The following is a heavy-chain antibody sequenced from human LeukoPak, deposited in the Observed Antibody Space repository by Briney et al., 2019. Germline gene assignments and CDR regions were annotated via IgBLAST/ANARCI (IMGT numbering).Heavy chain of an antibody. CDR3: VGSGLI. J-gene: IGHJ3*01. Sequence: PSQTLSLTCTVSGGSISSGGYSWSWIRQHPGKGLEWIGYIYYSGSTYCNPSLKSRVTISVDTSKNQFSLKLSSVTAADTAVYYCVGSGLIWGQGTMVTVSS. CDR1: GGSISSGGYS. D-gene: IGHD2-15*01. V-gene: IGHV4-31*03. CDR2: IYYSGST.